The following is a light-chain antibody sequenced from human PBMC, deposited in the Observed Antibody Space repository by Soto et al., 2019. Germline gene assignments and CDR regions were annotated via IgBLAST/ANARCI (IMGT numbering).Light chain of an antibody. V-gene: IGLV2-14*01. Sequence: QSVLTQPASVSGSPGQSITISRTGTSSDVGGYNYVSWYQHHPGKAPKVIIYEVTNRPSGVSNRFSGSKSGDTASLTISGLQAEDEADYYCSSYTSSNTFVFGTGTKLTVL. CDR2: EVT. CDR1: SSDVGGYNY. J-gene: IGLJ1*01. CDR3: SSYTSSNTFV.